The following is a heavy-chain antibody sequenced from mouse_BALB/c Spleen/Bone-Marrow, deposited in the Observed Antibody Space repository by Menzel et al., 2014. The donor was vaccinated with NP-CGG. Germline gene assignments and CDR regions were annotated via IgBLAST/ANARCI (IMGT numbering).Heavy chain of an antibody. Sequence: LEESGTELVRPGASVKLSCKTSGFTFTSYWIQWVKQRPGQGLGWIGEIFPGIGTTSYNEKFKGKARLTIDTSSNTAYMELSSLTYEDSAVYFCARGGGFAFWGQGTLVTVSA. J-gene: IGHJ3*01. CDR1: GFTFTSYW. CDR3: ARGGGFAF. V-gene: IGHV1S132*01. CDR2: IFPGIGTT.